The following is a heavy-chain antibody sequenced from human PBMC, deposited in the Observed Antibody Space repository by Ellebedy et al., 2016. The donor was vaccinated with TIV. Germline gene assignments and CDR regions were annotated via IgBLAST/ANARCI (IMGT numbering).Heavy chain of an antibody. Sequence: MPSETLSLTCTVSGGSFSTYYWRWIRQPPGKTLEYIGYIYFGGSTNYNPSLRSRVTISVDTSKNQFSLELTSVTAADTAVYYCARVGASTSWSYYFDYWGQGSLVTVSS. J-gene: IGHJ4*02. V-gene: IGHV4-59*01. CDR2: IYFGGST. CDR1: GGSFSTYY. D-gene: IGHD6-13*01. CDR3: ARVGASTSWSYYFDY.